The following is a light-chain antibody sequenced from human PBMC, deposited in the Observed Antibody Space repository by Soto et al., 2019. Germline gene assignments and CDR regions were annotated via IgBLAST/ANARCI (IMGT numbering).Light chain of an antibody. V-gene: IGKV1-33*01. Sequence: DIQMTQSPSSLSASVGDRVTITCQASQDISNYLNWYQQKPGKAPKLLIYDASNLETGVPSRFSGSGSGTDFTFTISTLQPEDIATYYCQQYDNVYTLTFGGGTKVEIK. CDR3: QQYDNVYTLT. J-gene: IGKJ4*01. CDR1: QDISNY. CDR2: DAS.